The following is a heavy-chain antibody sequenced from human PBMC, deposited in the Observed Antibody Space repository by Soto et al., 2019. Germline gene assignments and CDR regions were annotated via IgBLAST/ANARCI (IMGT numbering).Heavy chain of an antibody. D-gene: IGHD3-22*01. Sequence: EVHLLESGGALVQPGGSLTLSCAASGFSFSDYAMSWVRQAPGKGLERVSSISRTGDSAYYADSVKGRFAISRDSSKNRLSPQMNSLRLEDTAAYYCAKGPDGSGYYHNWFDSWGQGTLITVSS. J-gene: IGHJ5*01. CDR3: AKGPDGSGYYHNWFDS. CDR2: ISRTGDSA. V-gene: IGHV3-23*01. CDR1: GFSFSDYA.